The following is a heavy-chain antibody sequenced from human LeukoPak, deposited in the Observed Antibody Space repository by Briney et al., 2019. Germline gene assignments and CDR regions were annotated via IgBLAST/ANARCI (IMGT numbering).Heavy chain of an antibody. J-gene: IGHJ4*02. V-gene: IGHV3-30*04. CDR3: ARVFYSSGWYGNFDY. Sequence: PGRSLRLSCAASGFTFSSYAMHWVRQAPGKGLEWVAVISYDGSNKYYADCVKGRFTISRDNSKNTLYLQMNSLRAEDTAVYYCARVFYSSGWYGNFDYWGQGTLVTVSS. CDR1: GFTFSSYA. CDR2: ISYDGSNK. D-gene: IGHD6-19*01.